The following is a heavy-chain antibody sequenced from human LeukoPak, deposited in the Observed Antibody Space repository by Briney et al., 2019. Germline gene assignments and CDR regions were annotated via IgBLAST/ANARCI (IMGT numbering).Heavy chain of an antibody. CDR3: ARDGYGSLVYFDY. J-gene: IGHJ4*02. Sequence: ASVMVSCKASGGTFSSYAISWVRQAPGQGLEWMGGIIPIFGTANYAQKFQGRVTITADKSTSTAYMELSSLRSEDTAVYYCARDGYGSLVYFDYWGQGTLVTVSS. V-gene: IGHV1-69*06. CDR1: GGTFSSYA. D-gene: IGHD3-10*01. CDR2: IIPIFGTA.